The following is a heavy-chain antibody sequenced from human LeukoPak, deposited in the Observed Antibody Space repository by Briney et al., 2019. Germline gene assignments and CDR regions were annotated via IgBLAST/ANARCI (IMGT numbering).Heavy chain of an antibody. V-gene: IGHV4-59*01. Sequence: SETLSLTCTVSGGSISYYYWSWIRQSPGKGLEWIGYSYYSGTTNYNPSLKSRVTISVDTSKNQFSLQLRSVTAADTAVYYCAREDPQTTVPEGMDVWGQGTTVTVSS. CDR3: AREDPQTTVPEGMDV. CDR2: SYYSGTT. J-gene: IGHJ6*02. D-gene: IGHD4-17*01. CDR1: GGSISYYY.